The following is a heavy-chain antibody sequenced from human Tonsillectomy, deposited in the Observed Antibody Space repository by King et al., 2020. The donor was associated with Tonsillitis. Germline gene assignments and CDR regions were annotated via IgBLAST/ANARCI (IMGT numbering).Heavy chain of an antibody. Sequence: VQLVESGGGLVQPGGSLRLSCAASGFTFSNYAMTWVRQTPGKGLEWVSSIYGGGSTTFYADSVRGRFTISRDNSRNTLYLQLSNLRAEDTAVYYCANKVDSGIYGLYFEHLGQGVLVTVSS. V-gene: IGHV3-23*03. CDR2: IYGGGSTT. CDR3: ANKVDSGIYGLYFEH. J-gene: IGHJ4*02. CDR1: GFTFSNYA. D-gene: IGHD3-10*01.